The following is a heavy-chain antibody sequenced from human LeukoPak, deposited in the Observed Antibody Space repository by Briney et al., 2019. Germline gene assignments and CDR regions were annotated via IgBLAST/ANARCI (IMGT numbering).Heavy chain of an antibody. CDR1: GGSISSGSYY. J-gene: IGHJ4*02. Sequence: PSQTLSLTCTVSGGSISSGSYYWSWIRQPAGKGLEWIGRIYYSGSTNYNPSLKSRVTISVDTSKNQFSLKLSSVTAADTAVYYCARGGGLLLEDYFDYWGQGTLVTVSS. V-gene: IGHV4-61*02. CDR3: ARGGGLLLEDYFDY. CDR2: IYYSGST. D-gene: IGHD3-22*01.